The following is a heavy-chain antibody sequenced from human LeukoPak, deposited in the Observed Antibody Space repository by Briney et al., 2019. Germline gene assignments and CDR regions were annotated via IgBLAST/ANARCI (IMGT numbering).Heavy chain of an antibody. J-gene: IGHJ5*01. Sequence: GGSLRLSCEGSGFTFSSHALHWARQAPGKGLEWVAGISHDVIYKNYADSVKGRFTISRDNAKTTLTLQMNSLRPEDTAVYYCARDWVTMIVVGWFDSWGQGTLVTVSS. CDR1: GFTFSSHA. CDR2: ISHDVIYK. D-gene: IGHD3-22*01. V-gene: IGHV3-30-3*01. CDR3: ARDWVTMIVVGWFDS.